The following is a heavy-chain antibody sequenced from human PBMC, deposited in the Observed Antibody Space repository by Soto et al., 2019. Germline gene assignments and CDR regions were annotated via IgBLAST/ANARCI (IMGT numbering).Heavy chain of an antibody. V-gene: IGHV3-23*01. CDR1: GFTFSSYA. D-gene: IGHD3-22*01. CDR3: AKDGAYYDSSGYSYARAPPRAFDY. CDR2: ISGSGGST. J-gene: IGHJ4*02. Sequence: GGSLRLSCAASGFTFSSYAMSWVRQAPGKGLEWVSAISGSGGSTYYADSVKGRFTISRDNSKNTLYLQMNSLRAEDTAVYYCAKDGAYYDSSGYSYARAPPRAFDYWGQGTLVTVSS.